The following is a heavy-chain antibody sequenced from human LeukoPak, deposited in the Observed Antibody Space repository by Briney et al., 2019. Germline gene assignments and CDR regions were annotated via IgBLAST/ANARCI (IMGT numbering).Heavy chain of an antibody. CDR2: ISGDTTYI. J-gene: IGHJ3*02. CDR3: ARESGGDLGEAFDI. Sequence: GGSLRLSCAASGFTFSSYTMHWVRQIPGERPEWVSSISGDTTYIYYADSLKGRFTISRDNTNTSLFLQMNSLRAEDTAVSYCARESGGDLGEAFDIWGQGTMVTVS. V-gene: IGHV3-21*01. CDR1: GFTFSSYT. D-gene: IGHD1-26*01.